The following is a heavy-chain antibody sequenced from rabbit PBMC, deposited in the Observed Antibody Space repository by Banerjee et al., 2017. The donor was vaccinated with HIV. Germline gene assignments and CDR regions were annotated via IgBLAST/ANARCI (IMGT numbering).Heavy chain of an antibody. D-gene: IGHD4-2*01. CDR3: ARGPGVGGAGLSL. CDR2: IYTGDGST. V-gene: IGHV1S45*01. Sequence: QEQLVESGGGLVQPEGSLTLTCKASGFSFSSSYYMCWVRQAPGKGLEWIGCIYTGDGSTYYASWAKGRFTISKTSSTTVTLQMTSLTVADTATYFCARGPGVGGAGLSLWGPGTLVTVS. CDR1: GFSFSSSYY. J-gene: IGHJ4*01.